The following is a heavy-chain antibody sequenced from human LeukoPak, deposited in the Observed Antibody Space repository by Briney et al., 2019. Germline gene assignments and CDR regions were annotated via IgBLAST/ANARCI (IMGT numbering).Heavy chain of an antibody. J-gene: IGHJ5*02. CDR1: GYTFTSYA. CDR3: AREAGIAAADYNWFDP. V-gene: IGHV1-3*01. Sequence: ASVKVSCKASGYTFTSYAMHWVRQAPGQRLEWMGWINAGNGNTKYSQKFQGRVTITRDTSASTVYMELSSLRSEDTAVYYCAREAGIAAADYNWFDPWGQGTLVTVSS. CDR2: INAGNGNT. D-gene: IGHD6-13*01.